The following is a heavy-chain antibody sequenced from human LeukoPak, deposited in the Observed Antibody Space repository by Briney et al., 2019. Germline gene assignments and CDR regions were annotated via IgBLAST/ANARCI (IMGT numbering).Heavy chain of an antibody. CDR2: ISGSGRTT. V-gene: IGHV3-23*01. Sequence: GGSLRLFCADSGFTFSSRAMTWVRQAPGKGLEWVSSISGSGRTTYYADSVKGRFTSSRDNSKNTLYLQMNSLRAEDTAIYYCAKQALDMGAVAGAFDYWGQGILVTVSS. D-gene: IGHD6-19*01. CDR3: AKQALDMGAVAGAFDY. CDR1: GFTFSSRA. J-gene: IGHJ4*02.